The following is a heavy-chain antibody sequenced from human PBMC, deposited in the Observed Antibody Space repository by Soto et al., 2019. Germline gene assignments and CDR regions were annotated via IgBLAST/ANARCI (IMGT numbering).Heavy chain of an antibody. CDR3: ATAPYGDPIPVLNWFDP. D-gene: IGHD4-17*01. CDR2: INPSGGST. V-gene: IGHV1-46*03. Sequence: QVQLVQSGAEVKKPGASVKVSCKASGYTFTSYYMHWVRQAPGQGLEWMGIINPSGGSTSYAQKFQGRVTMTRDTSTSTVYMELSSLRSEDTAVYYCATAPYGDPIPVLNWFDPWGQGTLVTVSS. J-gene: IGHJ5*02. CDR1: GYTFTSYY.